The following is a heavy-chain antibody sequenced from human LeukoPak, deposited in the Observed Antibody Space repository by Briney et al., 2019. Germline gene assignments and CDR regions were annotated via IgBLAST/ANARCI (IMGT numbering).Heavy chain of an antibody. Sequence: PGGSLRLSCAASGSTFSSYAMSWVRQAPGKGLEWVSAISGSGGSTYYADSVKGRFTISRDNSKNTLYLQMNSLRAEDTAVYYCAKDLGYSSSSFDYWGQGTLVTVSS. CDR3: AKDLGYSSSSFDY. CDR1: GSTFSSYA. D-gene: IGHD6-6*01. V-gene: IGHV3-23*01. J-gene: IGHJ4*02. CDR2: ISGSGGST.